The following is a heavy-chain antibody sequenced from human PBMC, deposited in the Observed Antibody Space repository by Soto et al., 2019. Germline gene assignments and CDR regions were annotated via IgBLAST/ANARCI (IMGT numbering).Heavy chain of an antibody. D-gene: IGHD3-22*01. Sequence: GGSLRLSCAASGFTFSGYAMSWVRRAPGKGLEWVSAISGSGGSTYYADSVKGRFTISRDNSKNTLYLQMNSLRAEDTAVYYCAKDLDSSGYYYSSFDYWGQGTLVTVSS. CDR2: ISGSGGST. J-gene: IGHJ4*02. V-gene: IGHV3-23*01. CDR1: GFTFSGYA. CDR3: AKDLDSSGYYYSSFDY.